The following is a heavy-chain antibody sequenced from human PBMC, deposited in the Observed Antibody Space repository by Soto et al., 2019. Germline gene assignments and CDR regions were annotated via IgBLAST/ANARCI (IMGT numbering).Heavy chain of an antibody. D-gene: IGHD3-16*01. CDR3: ARDGGGLAH. CDR1: GFTIGSYW. Sequence: EVQLVESGGGLVQPGGSLRLSCAASGFTIGSYWMHWVRQAPGKGLVWVSRISPDGTSTSNADSVKGRFTISRDNTKNTLHLQMDSLRVEDTAVYYCARDGGGLAHWGQGTLVTVSS. J-gene: IGHJ4*02. V-gene: IGHV3-74*01. CDR2: ISPDGTST.